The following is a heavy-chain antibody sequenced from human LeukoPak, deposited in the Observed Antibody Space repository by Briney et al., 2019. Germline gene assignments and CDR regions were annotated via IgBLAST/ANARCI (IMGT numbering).Heavy chain of an antibody. CDR3: ARGYYGSGSASNWFDP. J-gene: IGHJ5*02. CDR2: IYIGGST. V-gene: IGHV3-66*01. Sequence: GGSLRLSCAASGFIVSTNYMTWVRQAPGKGLEWVSIIYIGGSTEYTDSVKGRFTISRDNSKNTLYLQMNSLRTEDTAVYYCARGYYGSGSASNWFDPWGQGTLVTVSS. D-gene: IGHD3-10*01. CDR1: GFIVSTNY.